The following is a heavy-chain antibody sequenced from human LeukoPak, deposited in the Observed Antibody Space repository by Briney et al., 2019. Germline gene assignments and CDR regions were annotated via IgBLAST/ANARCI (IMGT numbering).Heavy chain of an antibody. Sequence: GESLKISCKGFGYSFTNYWIGWVRQMPGKGLEWVGIIYPGDSDTRYSPSFQGQVTISVDKSITTAYLQWSSLKASDTAMYYCARRISARTGEGIDFWGQGTLVTVSS. V-gene: IGHV5-51*01. J-gene: IGHJ4*02. CDR3: ARRISARTGEGIDF. CDR1: GYSFTNYW. CDR2: IYPGDSDT. D-gene: IGHD3/OR15-3a*01.